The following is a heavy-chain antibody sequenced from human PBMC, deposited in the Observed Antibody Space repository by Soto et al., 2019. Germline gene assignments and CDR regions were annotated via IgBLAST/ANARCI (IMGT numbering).Heavy chain of an antibody. CDR2: ISSSGSTI. D-gene: IGHD2-15*01. J-gene: IGHJ4*02. CDR1: GFTFSSYE. CDR3: ARDGGVAATLANYFDY. V-gene: IGHV3-48*03. Sequence: GGSLRLSCAASGFTFSSYEMNWVRQAPGKGLEWVSYISSSGSTIYYADSVKGRFTISRDNAKNSLYLQMNSLRAEDTAVYYCARDGGVAATLANYFDYWGQGTLVTVSS.